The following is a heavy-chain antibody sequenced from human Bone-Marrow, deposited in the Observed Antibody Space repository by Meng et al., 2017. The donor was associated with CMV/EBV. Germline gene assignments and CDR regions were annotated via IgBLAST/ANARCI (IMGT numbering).Heavy chain of an antibody. CDR2: IYYSGST. V-gene: IGHV4-59*01. CDR1: GGSISSYY. Sequence: SETLSLTCTVSGGSISSYYWSWIRQPPGKGLEWIGYIYYSGSTNYNPSLKSRVTISVHTSKIQFSLKLSSVTAADTAVYYCARGSGYGSYYFDYWGQGTLVTGSS. D-gene: IGHD5-12*01. CDR3: ARGSGYGSYYFDY. J-gene: IGHJ4*02.